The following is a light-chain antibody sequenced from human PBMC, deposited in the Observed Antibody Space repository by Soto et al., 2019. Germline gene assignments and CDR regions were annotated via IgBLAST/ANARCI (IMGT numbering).Light chain of an antibody. CDR2: EVS. CDR1: SSDVGGYNY. CDR3: SSYTGSSNPSV. Sequence: QSALTQPASVSGSPGQSITISCTGTSSDVGGYNYVSWYQQHPGKAPKLMIYEVSNRPSGVSNRFSGSKSGNTASLTISGLLAEDDDDYYCSSYTGSSNPSVFGTGTKVTVL. J-gene: IGLJ1*01. V-gene: IGLV2-14*01.